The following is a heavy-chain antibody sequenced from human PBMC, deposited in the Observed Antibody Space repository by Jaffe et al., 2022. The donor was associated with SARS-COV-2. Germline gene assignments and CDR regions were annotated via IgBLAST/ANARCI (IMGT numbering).Heavy chain of an antibody. CDR3: ARDGAVDSSSWSD. CDR2: IYSGGST. CDR1: GFTVSSNY. D-gene: IGHD6-13*01. J-gene: IGHJ3*01. V-gene: IGHV3-53*01. Sequence: EVQLVESGGGLIQPGGSLRLSCAASGFTVSSNYMSWVRQAPGKGLEWVSVIYSGGSTYYADSVKGRFTISRDNSKNTLYLQMNSLRAEDTAVYYCARDGAVDSSSWSDWGQGTMVTVSS.